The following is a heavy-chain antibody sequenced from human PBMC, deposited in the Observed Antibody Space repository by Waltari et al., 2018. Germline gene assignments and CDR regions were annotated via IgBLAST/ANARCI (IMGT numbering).Heavy chain of an antibody. D-gene: IGHD5-12*01. Sequence: QAQLVQSAAEVKKPGASVKVSCKASGYPFTDHYTHWVRQAPGQGPEWMGWSDPRNGDATYARNFQDKVTMTRDTSISTAYMDVSSLGSDGAAIYYCARTGYKKPHYFDFWGQGTLVTVSS. CDR1: GYPFTDHY. CDR2: SDPRNGDA. V-gene: IGHV1-2*02. CDR3: ARTGYKKPHYFDF. J-gene: IGHJ4*02.